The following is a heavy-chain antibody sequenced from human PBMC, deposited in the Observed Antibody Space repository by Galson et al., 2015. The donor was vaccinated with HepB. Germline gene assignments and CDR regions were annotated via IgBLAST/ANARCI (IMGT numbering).Heavy chain of an antibody. V-gene: IGHV3-23*01. CDR3: AKGDVWGSAAKNYGMDV. J-gene: IGHJ6*02. Sequence: SLRLSCAASGLTLSSYTMSWVRQSPGRGLQWVSYISTNGATTYYTDSVKGRFTISRDNSKNTLYLQTNSLRAEDTAGYYCAKGDVWGSAAKNYGMDVWGQGTTVTVSS. CDR2: ISTNGATT. CDR1: GLTLSSYT. D-gene: IGHD3-16*01.